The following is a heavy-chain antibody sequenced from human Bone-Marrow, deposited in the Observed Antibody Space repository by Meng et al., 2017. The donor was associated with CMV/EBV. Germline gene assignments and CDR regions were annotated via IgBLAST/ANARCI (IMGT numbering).Heavy chain of an antibody. V-gene: IGHV1-2*02. Sequence: YTFTGYYMHGVRQAPGQGLEWMGWINPNSGGTNYAQKFQGRVTMTRDTSISTAYMELSRLRSDDTAVYYCARDKSIAARRSNWFDPWGQGTLVTVSS. D-gene: IGHD6-6*01. CDR3: ARDKSIAARRSNWFDP. CDR1: YTFTGYY. J-gene: IGHJ5*02. CDR2: INPNSGGT.